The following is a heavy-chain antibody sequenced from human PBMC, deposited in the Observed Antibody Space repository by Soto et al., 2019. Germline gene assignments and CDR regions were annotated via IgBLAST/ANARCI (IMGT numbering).Heavy chain of an antibody. CDR3: ARGERLYYYYSGMDV. Sequence: QVQLVQSGAEVEKPGASVKVSCKASGYNFTTYAMLWVRQAPGQRPEWMGWINTGNGNTKYSPKFQGRVTITRDTSASTAYMELSSLKSEDTDVYYCARGERLYYYYSGMDVWGQGSTVTVS. J-gene: IGHJ6*02. CDR2: INTGNGNT. CDR1: GYNFTTYA. D-gene: IGHD3-3*01. V-gene: IGHV1-3*04.